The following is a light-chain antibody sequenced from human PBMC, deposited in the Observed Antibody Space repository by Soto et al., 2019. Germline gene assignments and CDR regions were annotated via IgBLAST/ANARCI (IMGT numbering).Light chain of an antibody. J-gene: IGLJ1*01. Sequence: QSVLTQPPSVSEAPGQRVTISCTGSSSNIGTGYEAHWYQQVPGTAPKLLIYENNNRPSGVPDRFSGPKSGTSASLAITGLQAEDEAEYYCQSYDSGLSGYVFGTGTKLTVL. CDR3: QSYDSGLSGYV. CDR2: ENN. V-gene: IGLV1-40*01. CDR1: SSNIGTGYE.